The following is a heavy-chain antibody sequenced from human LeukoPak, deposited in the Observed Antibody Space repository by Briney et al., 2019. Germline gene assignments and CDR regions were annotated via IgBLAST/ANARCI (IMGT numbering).Heavy chain of an antibody. D-gene: IGHD4-17*01. J-gene: IGHJ4*02. CDR1: GGSFSGYY. V-gene: IGHV4-34*01. CDR2: INHSGST. CDR3: ARAGRVTINYFDY. Sequence: PSETLSLTCAVYGGSFSGYYWSWIRQPPGKGLEWIGEINHSGSTNYNPSLKSRVTISVDTSKNQFSLKLSSETAADTAVYYCARAGRVTINYFDYWGQGTLVTVSS.